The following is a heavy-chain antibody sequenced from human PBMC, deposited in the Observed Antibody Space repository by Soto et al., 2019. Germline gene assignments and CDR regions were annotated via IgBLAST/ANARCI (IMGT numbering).Heavy chain of an antibody. J-gene: IGHJ4*02. Sequence: QVQLQESGPGLVKPSQTLSLTCTVSGGSISSGGYYWSWIRQHPGKGLEWIGYMYYSGSTYYNPTLMSRVTISVDTAKNQLSLKLSSVTAADTAVYYCARDGRIAGFDSWGQGTLVAASS. CDR2: MYYSGST. V-gene: IGHV4-31*03. CDR3: ARDGRIAGFDS. CDR1: GGSISSGGYY. D-gene: IGHD6-13*01.